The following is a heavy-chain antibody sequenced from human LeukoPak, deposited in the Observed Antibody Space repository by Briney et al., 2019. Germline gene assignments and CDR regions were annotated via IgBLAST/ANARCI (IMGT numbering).Heavy chain of an antibody. V-gene: IGHV4-59*01. CDR2: IYYSGST. D-gene: IGHD2-8*01. CDR3: GRLMGWPGGVAFEV. J-gene: IGHJ3*01. CDR1: GGSISSYY. Sequence: SETLSLTCTVSGGSISSYYWSWIRQPPGKGLEWIVYIYYSGSTHYNPSLKSRVTISVDTSKNQFSLKLSSVTAADTALYFCGRLMGWPGGVAFEVWSQGTMGTVCS.